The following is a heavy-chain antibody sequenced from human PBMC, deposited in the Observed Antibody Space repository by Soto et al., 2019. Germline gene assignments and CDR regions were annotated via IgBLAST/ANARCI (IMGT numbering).Heavy chain of an antibody. V-gene: IGHV3-30-3*01. J-gene: IGHJ6*02. Sequence: GGSLRLSCAASGFTFSSYAMHWVRQAPGKGLEWVAVISYDGSNKYYADSVKGRFTISRDNSKNTLYLQMNSLRAEGTAVYYCARDRIVGVLGYGMDVWGQGTTVTVSS. CDR1: GFTFSSYA. D-gene: IGHD1-26*01. CDR3: ARDRIVGVLGYGMDV. CDR2: ISYDGSNK.